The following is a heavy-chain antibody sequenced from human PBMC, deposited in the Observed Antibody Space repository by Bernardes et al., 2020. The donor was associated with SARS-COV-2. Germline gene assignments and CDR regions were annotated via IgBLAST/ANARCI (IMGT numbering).Heavy chain of an antibody. Sequence: ASVKVSCKASGYTFTSYGISWVRQAPGQGLEWMGWISAYNGNTNYAQKLQGRVTMTTDTSTSTAYMELRSLRSDDTAVYYCARDGAYCGGDCYYYYYGMDVWGQGTTVTVSS. J-gene: IGHJ6*02. CDR1: GYTFTSYG. CDR3: ARDGAYCGGDCYYYYYGMDV. V-gene: IGHV1-18*01. CDR2: ISAYNGNT. D-gene: IGHD2-21*02.